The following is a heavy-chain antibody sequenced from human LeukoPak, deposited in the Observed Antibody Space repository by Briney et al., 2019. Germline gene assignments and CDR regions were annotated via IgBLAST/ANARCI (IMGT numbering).Heavy chain of an antibody. CDR2: INPTDGTT. J-gene: IGHJ5*02. CDR1: GYTFTSYH. D-gene: IGHD6-13*01. Sequence: ASLSVSCKASGYTFTSYHMHWVRQAPGQGLEWMGVINPTDGTTSYAQKFQGRVTMTGDTSTTTVYMELSRLISDDTAVYYCARDLYPTEAADPNWFDPWGQGTLVTVSS. V-gene: IGHV1-46*01. CDR3: ARDLYPTEAADPNWFDP.